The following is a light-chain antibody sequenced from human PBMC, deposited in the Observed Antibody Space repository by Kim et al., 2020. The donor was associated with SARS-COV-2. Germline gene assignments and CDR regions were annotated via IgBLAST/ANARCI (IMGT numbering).Light chain of an antibody. J-gene: IGLJ2*01. V-gene: IGLV2-23*02. Sequence: QSTPISCTGTSSDVGSYNLVTWYQQHPGKAPKRMIYEVSKRPSGVSNRFSGSKSGNTASLTISGIQAEDEADYYCCSYAGSSTFVVFGGGTQLTVL. CDR3: CSYAGSSTFVV. CDR2: EVS. CDR1: SSDVGSYNL.